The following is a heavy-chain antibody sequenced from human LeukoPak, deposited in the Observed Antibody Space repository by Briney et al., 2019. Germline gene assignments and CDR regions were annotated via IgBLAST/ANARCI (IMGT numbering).Heavy chain of an antibody. CDR3: ARTRSQRSGRGAFDI. CDR2: ISGGGETT. Sequence: SGGSLRLSCAASGFTFNNYAMNWVRQAPGKGLEWVSSISGGGETTYYADSAKGRFTISGDNSQNTLYLQMNSLRAEDTAVYYCARTRSQRSGRGAFDIWGQGTMVTVSS. J-gene: IGHJ3*02. V-gene: IGHV3-23*01. D-gene: IGHD2-15*01. CDR1: GFTFNNYA.